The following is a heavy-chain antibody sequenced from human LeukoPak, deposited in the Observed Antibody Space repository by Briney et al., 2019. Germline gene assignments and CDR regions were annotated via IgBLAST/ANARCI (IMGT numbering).Heavy chain of an antibody. D-gene: IGHD3-22*01. CDR3: ARDDSRYGMDV. J-gene: IGHJ6*02. Sequence: GGSLRLSCAASGFTFSSYEMNWVRQAPGKGLEWVSYISSSGSTIYYAGSVKGRFTISRDNAKNSLYLQMNSLRAEDTAVYYCARDDSRYGMDVWGQGTTVTVSS. CDR2: ISSSGSTI. V-gene: IGHV3-48*03. CDR1: GFTFSSYE.